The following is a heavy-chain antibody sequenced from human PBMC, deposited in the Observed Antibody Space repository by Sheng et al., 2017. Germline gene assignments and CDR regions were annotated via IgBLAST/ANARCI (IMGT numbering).Heavy chain of an antibody. J-gene: IGHJ4*02. CDR2: IYSGGNT. CDR3: ARLPTGDQ. Sequence: EVQLVESGGGLIQPGGSLRLSCAASGFTVSSTYMSWVRQAPGKGLEWVSVIYSGGNTYYADSLKGRFTISRDNSKEYGLSSNEQPESRRHGLLYCARLPTGDQWGQGTLVTV. CDR1: GFTVSSTY. V-gene: IGHV3-53*01.